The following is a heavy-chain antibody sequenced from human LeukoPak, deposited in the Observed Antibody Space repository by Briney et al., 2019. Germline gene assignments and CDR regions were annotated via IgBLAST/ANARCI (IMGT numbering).Heavy chain of an antibody. D-gene: IGHD6-13*01. Sequence: PSETLSLTCTVSGGSISSSSYYWGWIRQPPGKGLEWIGSIYYSGSTYYNPSLKSRVTISVDTSKNQFSLKLSSVTAADTAVYYCARDAPAAGPGFVDYWGQGTLVTVSS. CDR1: GGSISSSSYY. CDR2: IYYSGST. V-gene: IGHV4-39*07. J-gene: IGHJ4*02. CDR3: ARDAPAAGPGFVDY.